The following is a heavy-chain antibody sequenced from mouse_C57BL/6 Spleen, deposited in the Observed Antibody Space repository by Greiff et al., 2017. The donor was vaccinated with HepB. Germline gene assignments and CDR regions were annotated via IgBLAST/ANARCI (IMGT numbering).Heavy chain of an antibody. V-gene: IGHV1-82*01. CDR2: IYPGDGDT. D-gene: IGHD2-1*01. CDR3: SGYYPSYFDY. Sequence: LVESGPELVKPGASVKISCKASGYAFSSSWMNWVKQRPGKGLEWIGRIYPGDGDTNYNGKFKGKATLTADKSSSTAYMQLSSLTSEDSAVYFCSGYYPSYFDYWGQGTTLTVSS. J-gene: IGHJ2*01. CDR1: GYAFSSSW.